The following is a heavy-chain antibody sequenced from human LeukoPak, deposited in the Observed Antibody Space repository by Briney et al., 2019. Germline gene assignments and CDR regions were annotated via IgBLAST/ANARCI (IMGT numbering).Heavy chain of an antibody. CDR1: GFTFSSYS. V-gene: IGHV3-21*01. Sequence: GSLRLSSAASGFTFSSYSMNWFRQAPGKGLEWVSSISSSGTYIYYADSVKGRFTMSRDNAKNSLYLQMNSLRAEDTAVYYCAREPTTVSPPGWGQGTLVTVSS. D-gene: IGHD4-11*01. J-gene: IGHJ4*02. CDR3: AREPTTVSPPG. CDR2: ISSSGTYI.